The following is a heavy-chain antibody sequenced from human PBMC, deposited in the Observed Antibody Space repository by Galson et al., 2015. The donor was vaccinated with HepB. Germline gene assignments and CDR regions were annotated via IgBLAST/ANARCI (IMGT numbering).Heavy chain of an antibody. Sequence: SLRLSCAASGFTFSSYGMHWVRQAPGKGLEWVAVISYDGSNKYYADSVKGRFTISRDNSKNTLYLQMNSLRAEDTAVYYCAKRANWGRYYYGMDVWGQGTTVTVSS. CDR2: ISYDGSNK. CDR1: GFTFSSYG. J-gene: IGHJ6*02. D-gene: IGHD7-27*01. CDR3: AKRANWGRYYYGMDV. V-gene: IGHV3-30*18.